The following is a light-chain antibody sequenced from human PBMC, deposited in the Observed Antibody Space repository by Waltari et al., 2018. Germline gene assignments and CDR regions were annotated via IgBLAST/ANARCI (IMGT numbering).Light chain of an antibody. CDR2: WAS. Sequence: DIVMTQSPDSLAVSLGERATINCRSSQSVLSSSNNRNYLVWYQQKPGQPPKLLISWASTREFGVPDRFSGSGSGTDFTLTISSLHAEDVALYYCQQCYTFPYTFGQGTKLEIK. CDR1: QSVLSSSNNRNY. J-gene: IGKJ2*01. CDR3: QQCYTFPYT. V-gene: IGKV4-1*01.